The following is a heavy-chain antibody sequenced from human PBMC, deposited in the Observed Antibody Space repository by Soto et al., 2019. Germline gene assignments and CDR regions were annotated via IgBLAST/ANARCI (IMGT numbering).Heavy chain of an antibody. V-gene: IGHV3-74*01. D-gene: IGHD2-2*01. CDR1: GFRFSDYW. CDR3: AREVPISAVNYIDC. J-gene: IGHJ4*02. CDR2: ISDDAIST. Sequence: GGSLRLSCSVSGFRFSDYWKHWVRQAPGKGLVWVARISDDAISTSYAPFVKGRFTISRDNIKNMLYRQLNSLTADDAAFYYCAREVPISAVNYIDCWGQGALVTVSS.